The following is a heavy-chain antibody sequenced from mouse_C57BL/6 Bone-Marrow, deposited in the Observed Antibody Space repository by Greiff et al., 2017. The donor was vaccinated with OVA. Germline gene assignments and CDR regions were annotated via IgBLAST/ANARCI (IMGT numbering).Heavy chain of an antibody. CDR1: GFSLTSYG. Sequence: VQLQQSGPGLVQPSQSLSITCTVSGFSLTSYGVHWVRQSPGKGLEWLGVIWSGGSTDYNAAFISRLSISKDNSKSQVFFKMNSLQADDTAIYYCARRGTTVVASYYYAMDYWGQGTSVTVSS. V-gene: IGHV2-2*01. D-gene: IGHD1-1*01. J-gene: IGHJ4*01. CDR3: ARRGTTVVASYYYAMDY. CDR2: IWSGGST.